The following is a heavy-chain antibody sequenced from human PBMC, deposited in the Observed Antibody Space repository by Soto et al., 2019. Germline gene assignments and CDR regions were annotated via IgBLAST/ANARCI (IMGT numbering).Heavy chain of an antibody. J-gene: IGHJ4*02. CDR3: ARVYQLLNTRQYFDY. D-gene: IGHD2-2*01. V-gene: IGHV4-34*01. CDR2: INHSGST. Sequence: SETLSLTCAVYGGSFSGYYWSWIRQPPGKGLEWIGEINHSGSTNCNPSLKSRVTISVDTSKNQFSLKLSSVTAADTAVYYCARVYQLLNTRQYFDYWGQGTLVTVSS. CDR1: GGSFSGYY.